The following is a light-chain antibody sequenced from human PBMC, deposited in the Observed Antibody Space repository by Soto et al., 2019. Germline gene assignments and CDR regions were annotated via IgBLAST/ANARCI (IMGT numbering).Light chain of an antibody. CDR3: SSYTTSSSYV. CDR2: DVY. J-gene: IGLJ1*01. V-gene: IGLV2-14*01. Sequence: QSALTQPASVSGSPGQSITISCTGTSSDVGGFNYVSWYQQHPGKAPKLLIFDVYSRPSGISNRFSGSKSGNTASLTISGLQAEDEADYYYSSYTTSSSYVFGAGTKVTVL. CDR1: SSDVGGFNY.